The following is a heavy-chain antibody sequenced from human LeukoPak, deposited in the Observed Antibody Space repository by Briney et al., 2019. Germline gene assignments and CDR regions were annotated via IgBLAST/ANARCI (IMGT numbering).Heavy chain of an antibody. D-gene: IGHD4-11*01. CDR1: GGSISSYY. J-gene: IGHJ4*02. CDR2: LFTSGTT. V-gene: IGHV4-4*07. Sequence: TSETLSLTCTVSGGSISSYYWTWLRQPAGKGLEWIGRLFTSGTTNYNPSLESRITMSVDTSKNQFSLKLHSVTAADTAVYYCARSYSDYDYFDSWGQGTLVTVS. CDR3: ARSYSDYDYFDS.